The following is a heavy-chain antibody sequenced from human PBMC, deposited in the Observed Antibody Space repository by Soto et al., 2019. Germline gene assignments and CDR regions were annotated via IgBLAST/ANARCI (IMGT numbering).Heavy chain of an antibody. J-gene: IGHJ6*02. V-gene: IGHV3-23*01. Sequence: PVGSLRLSCAASGFTFSSYAMSWVRQAPGKGLEWVSAISGSGGSTYYADSVKGRFTISRDNSKNTLYLQMNSLRAEDTAVYYCAKLFYSSSFYYYYGMDVWGQGTTVTVSS. CDR1: GFTFSSYA. CDR3: AKLFYSSSFYYYYGMDV. D-gene: IGHD6-6*01. CDR2: ISGSGGST.